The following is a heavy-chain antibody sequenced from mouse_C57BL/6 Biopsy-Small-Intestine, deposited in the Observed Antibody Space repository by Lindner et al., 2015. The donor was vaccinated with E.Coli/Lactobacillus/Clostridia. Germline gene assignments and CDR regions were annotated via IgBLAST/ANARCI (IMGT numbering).Heavy chain of an antibody. CDR3: VRGILSSLYQLNWFDP. CDR2: MNPNSGNT. V-gene: IGHV1-81*01. Sequence: SVKVSCKASGYNFTSYDIIWVRQATGQGLEWMGWMNPNSGNTGYTQKFQGRVTMTRNTSISTAYMELSSLRSEDTAVYYCVRGILSSLYQLNWFDPWGQGTLVTVSS. J-gene: IGHJ4*01. D-gene: IGHD4-1*01. CDR1: GYNFTSYD.